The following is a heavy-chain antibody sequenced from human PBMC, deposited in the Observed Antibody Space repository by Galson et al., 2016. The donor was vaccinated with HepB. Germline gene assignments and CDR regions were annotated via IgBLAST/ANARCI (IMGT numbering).Heavy chain of an antibody. CDR2: TVPITGLS. CDR3: ARSTWDNWANTHYFDS. CDR1: GGTFSSYA. V-gene: IGHV1-69*04. J-gene: IGHJ4*02. D-gene: IGHD1-20*01. Sequence: SVKVSCKASGGTFSSYAFSWVRQAPGQGLEWVGRTVPITGLSIYAQNFQGRVTITADKSTTTVYMELHSLRSEDTAFYFCARSTWDNWANTHYFDSWGQGTLVTVSS.